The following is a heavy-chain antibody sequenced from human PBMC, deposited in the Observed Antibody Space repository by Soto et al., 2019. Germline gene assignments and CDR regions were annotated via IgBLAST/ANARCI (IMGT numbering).Heavy chain of an antibody. J-gene: IGHJ4*02. V-gene: IGHV1-69*13. CDR2: IIPIFGTT. CDR1: GGTFSSYP. D-gene: IGHD6-19*01. Sequence: ASVKVSCKASGGTFSSYPLSWVRQAPGQGLEWMGGIIPIFGTTKYAQKFQGRVTIIADESTTTAYMELSSLRSEDTAVYYCAMIDYSSGSDYWGQGTLVTVSS. CDR3: AMIDYSSGSDY.